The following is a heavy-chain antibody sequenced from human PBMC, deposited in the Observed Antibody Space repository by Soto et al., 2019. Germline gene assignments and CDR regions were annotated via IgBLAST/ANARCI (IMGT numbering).Heavy chain of an antibody. D-gene: IGHD7-27*01. V-gene: IGHV3-23*01. CDR2: ISGSGGST. CDR3: AKRGLARKLGIYDAFDI. J-gene: IGHJ3*02. Sequence: GGSLRLSCAASGFTFSSYAMSWVRQAPGKGLEWVSAISGSGGSTYYADSVKGRFTISRDNSKNTLYLQMNSLRAEDTAVYYCAKRGLARKLGIYDAFDIWGQGTMVTVSS. CDR1: GFTFSSYA.